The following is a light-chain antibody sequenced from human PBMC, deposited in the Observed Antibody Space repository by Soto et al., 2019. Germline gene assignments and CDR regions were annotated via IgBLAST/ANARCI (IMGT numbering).Light chain of an antibody. CDR1: SSDVGTYNL. V-gene: IGLV2-23*01. CDR3: CSYASSTTVV. CDR2: EGS. Sequence: QSALTQPASVSGFPGQSITISCTGTSSDVGTYNLVSWYQQHPGKAPKLMIYEGSKRPSGVSNRFSGSKSGNTASLTISGLQAEDEADYYCCSYASSTTVVFGGGTKVTVL. J-gene: IGLJ3*02.